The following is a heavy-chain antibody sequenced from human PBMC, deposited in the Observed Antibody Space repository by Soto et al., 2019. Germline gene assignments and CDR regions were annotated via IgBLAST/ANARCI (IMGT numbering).Heavy chain of an antibody. CDR3: ARGNTMVRGVILYYFDY. V-gene: IGHV1-18*01. D-gene: IGHD3-10*01. Sequence: VQLVQSGAEVKKPGASVKVSCKASGYTFTSYGISWVRQAPGQGLEWMGWISAYNGNTNYAQKLQGRXTXTXXTSTSTAYMELRSLSSDDTAVYYCARGNTMVRGVILYYFDYWGQGTLVTVSS. CDR2: ISAYNGNT. CDR1: GYTFTSYG. J-gene: IGHJ4*02.